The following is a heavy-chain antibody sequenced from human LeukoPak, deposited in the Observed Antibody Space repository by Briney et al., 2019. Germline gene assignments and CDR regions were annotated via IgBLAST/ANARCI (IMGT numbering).Heavy chain of an antibody. J-gene: IGHJ6*03. V-gene: IGHV5-51*01. Sequence: GESLKISCKGSGYSFTSYWIGWARQMPGKGLEWMGIIYPDDSDTRYSPSFEGQVIISVDKSISTGYLQWSSLKASDTATYYCARHGHCTNGVCYSNYYYYMDVWGKGTTVTASS. D-gene: IGHD2-8*01. CDR2: IYPDDSDT. CDR3: ARHGHCTNGVCYSNYYYYMDV. CDR1: GYSFTSYW.